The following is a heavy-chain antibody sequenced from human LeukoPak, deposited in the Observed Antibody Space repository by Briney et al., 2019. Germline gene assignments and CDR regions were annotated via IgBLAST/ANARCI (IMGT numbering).Heavy chain of an antibody. V-gene: IGHV3-33*06. Sequence: PGRSLSLSCAASGFTFSSYGMHWVRQAPGKGLEWVAVIWYDGSNKYYAGSVKGRFTISRDNSKNTLYLQMNSLRAEDTAVYYCAKVTSPYGDYDAFDIWGQGTMVTVSS. CDR3: AKVTSPYGDYDAFDI. CDR1: GFTFSSYG. J-gene: IGHJ3*02. D-gene: IGHD4-17*01. CDR2: IWYDGSNK.